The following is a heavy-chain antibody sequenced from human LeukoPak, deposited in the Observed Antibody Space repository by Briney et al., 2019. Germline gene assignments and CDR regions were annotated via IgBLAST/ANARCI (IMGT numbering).Heavy chain of an antibody. V-gene: IGHV4-39*01. D-gene: IGHD4-23*01. CDR1: GGSISSSSYN. CDR3: TRQGDGGRAFDY. Sequence: SETLSLTCTASGGSISSSSYNWGWIRQTPGKGLEWIGTIYYNGNTYYNASLKSRVSISGGTSNNQFSLRLTSVTATDTAVYYCTRQGDGGRAFDYWGQGILVTVSS. J-gene: IGHJ4*02. CDR2: IYYNGNT.